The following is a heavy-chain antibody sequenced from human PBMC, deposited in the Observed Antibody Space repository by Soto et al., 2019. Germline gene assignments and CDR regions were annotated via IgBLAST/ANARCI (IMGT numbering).Heavy chain of an antibody. Sequence: GGSLRLSCAASGFTFSGSAMHWVRQASGKGLEWVGRIRSKANSYATAYAASVKGRFTISRDDSKNTAYLQMNSLKTEDTAVYYCTSPSPWYSSSFYYGMDVWGQGTTVTVSS. CDR1: GFTFSGSA. J-gene: IGHJ6*02. CDR2: IRSKANSYAT. D-gene: IGHD6-6*01. CDR3: TSPSPWYSSSFYYGMDV. V-gene: IGHV3-73*01.